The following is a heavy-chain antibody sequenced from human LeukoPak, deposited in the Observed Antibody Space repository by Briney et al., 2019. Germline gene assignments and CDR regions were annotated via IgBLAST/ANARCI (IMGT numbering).Heavy chain of an antibody. CDR2: ISYTGST. V-gene: IGHV4-30-4*02. CDR1: GDSISSDDYY. Sequence: SETLSLTCTVSGDSISSDDYYWSWIRQPPGKGLEWIGYISYTGSTYYNPSLKSRVTISVDTSKDQFSLKLTSVTAADTAVYYCARVWSSRKAFDIWGQGTMVTVSS. J-gene: IGHJ3*02. D-gene: IGHD3-16*01. CDR3: ARVWSSRKAFDI.